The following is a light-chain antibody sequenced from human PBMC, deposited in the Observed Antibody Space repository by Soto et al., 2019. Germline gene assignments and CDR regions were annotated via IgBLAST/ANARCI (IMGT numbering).Light chain of an antibody. V-gene: IGKV3-20*01. J-gene: IGKJ3*01. Sequence: EIGLTQSPGTLSFSPREIATLSCRASQSVASSFLAWYQQKPGQAPRLLIHGASSRATGVPGRFSGSGSGTGFTRTITRLEPEDFAVYYCQQFATSPFTFGPGPTVDVK. CDR1: QSVASSF. CDR3: QQFATSPFT. CDR2: GAS.